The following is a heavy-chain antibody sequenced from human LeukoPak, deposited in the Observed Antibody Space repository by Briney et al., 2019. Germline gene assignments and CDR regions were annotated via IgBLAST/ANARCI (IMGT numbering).Heavy chain of an antibody. J-gene: IGHJ5*02. CDR2: INPNSGGT. Sequence: ASVKVSCKASGYTFSGYHIHWVRQAPGQGLEWMGWINPNSGGTNFAPKFHGRVSMTRDTSLSAAYMELSSLRSDDTAVYYCARGDKKENLSGPSGYFDPWGQGSLVTVSS. D-gene: IGHD3-10*01. CDR3: ARGDKKENLSGPSGYFDP. CDR1: GYTFSGYH. V-gene: IGHV1-2*02.